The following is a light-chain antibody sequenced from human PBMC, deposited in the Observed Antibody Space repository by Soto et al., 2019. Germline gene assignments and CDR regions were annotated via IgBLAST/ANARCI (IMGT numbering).Light chain of an antibody. CDR2: AAS. V-gene: IGKV1-9*01. CDR1: QDISNY. J-gene: IGKJ3*01. CDR3: QQLNSYPLT. Sequence: DIQLTQSPSFLSASVGDRVTITCRASQDISNYLVWYQQKPGKAPKPLIYAASTLQSGVPSRFSGSGSGTEFTLTISSLQPEDFATYSCQQLNSYPLTFGPGTNVDIK.